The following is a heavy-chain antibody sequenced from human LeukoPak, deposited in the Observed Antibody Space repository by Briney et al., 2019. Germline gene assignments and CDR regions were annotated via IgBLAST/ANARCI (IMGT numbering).Heavy chain of an antibody. V-gene: IGHV4-4*02. CDR2: ISHSGST. D-gene: IGHD1-26*01. Sequence: SETLSLTCTVSGGSLSSSKWWSWVRQPPGKGLEWIGEISHSGSTNYNPSLKSRVTISVDTSKNQFSLKLSSVTAADTAVYYCASSVGATPTDYWGQGTLVTVSS. J-gene: IGHJ4*02. CDR1: GGSLSSSKW. CDR3: ASSVGATPTDY.